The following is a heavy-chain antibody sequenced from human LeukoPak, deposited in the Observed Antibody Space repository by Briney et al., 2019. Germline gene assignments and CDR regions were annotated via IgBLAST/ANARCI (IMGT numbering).Heavy chain of an antibody. J-gene: IGHJ4*02. Sequence: PGGSLRLSCAASGFTFSSYAMSWVRQAPGKGLEWVSAISGSGGSTYYADSVKGRFTISRDNSKNTLCLQMNSLRAEDTAVYYCAKKGYSSSWYRYFDYWGQGTLVTVSS. CDR3: AKKGYSSSWYRYFDY. V-gene: IGHV3-23*01. CDR1: GFTFSSYA. CDR2: ISGSGGST. D-gene: IGHD6-13*01.